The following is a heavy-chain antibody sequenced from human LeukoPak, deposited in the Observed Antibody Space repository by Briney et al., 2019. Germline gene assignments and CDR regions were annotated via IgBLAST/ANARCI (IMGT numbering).Heavy chain of an antibody. CDR3: AKDAGPSEFDY. CDR2: ISGSGGST. CDR1: GFTFDDYA. Sequence: GGSLRLSCAASGFTFDDYAMHWVRQAPGKGLEWVSAISGSGGSTYYADSVKGRFTISRDNSKNTLYLQMNSLRAEDTAVYYCAKDAGPSEFDYWGQGTLVTVSS. J-gene: IGHJ4*02. V-gene: IGHV3-23*01. D-gene: IGHD1-14*01.